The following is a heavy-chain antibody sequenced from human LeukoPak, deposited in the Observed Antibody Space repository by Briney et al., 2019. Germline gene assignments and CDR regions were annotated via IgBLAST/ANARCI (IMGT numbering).Heavy chain of an antibody. CDR2: IYHSGST. V-gene: IGHV4-38-2*02. J-gene: IGHJ4*02. CDR1: AYSISSGSY. Sequence: SETLSLACTVSAYSISSGSYWGWIRQPPGRGLQWIGVIYHSGSTYYNPSLKSRVTISVDTSKNQFSLKLSSVTAADTAVYFCARSASHPYYFDYWGQGTLVTVSS. CDR3: ARSASHPYYFDY.